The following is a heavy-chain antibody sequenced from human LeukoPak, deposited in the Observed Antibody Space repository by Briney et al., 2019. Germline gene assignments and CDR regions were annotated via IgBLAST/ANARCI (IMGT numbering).Heavy chain of an antibody. V-gene: IGHV3-23*01. D-gene: IGHD1-26*01. CDR1: GFIVSSNH. CDR3: AKGNSGSYSHYYYYMDV. CDR2: ISGSGGST. J-gene: IGHJ6*03. Sequence: QTGGSLRLSCAASGFIVSSNHINWVRQTPAKGLEWVSAISGSGGSTYYADSVKGRFTISRDNSKNTLYLQMNSLRAEDTAVYYCAKGNSGSYSHYYYYMDVWGKGTTVTISS.